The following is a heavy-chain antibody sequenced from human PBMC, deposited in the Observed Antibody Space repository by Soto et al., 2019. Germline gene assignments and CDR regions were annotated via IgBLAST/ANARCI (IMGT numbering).Heavy chain of an antibody. Sequence: PSETLSLTCAFSCGSIISSNWWSWVRQPPGKGLEWIGEIYHSGSTNYNPSLKSRVTISVDKSKNQFSLKLSSVTAADTAVYYCARDQGIMRLRLGELSSGMDVWGQGTTVTVSS. CDR3: ARDQGIMRLRLGELSSGMDV. CDR1: CGSIISSNW. J-gene: IGHJ6*02. D-gene: IGHD3-16*02. CDR2: IYHSGST. V-gene: IGHV4-4*02.